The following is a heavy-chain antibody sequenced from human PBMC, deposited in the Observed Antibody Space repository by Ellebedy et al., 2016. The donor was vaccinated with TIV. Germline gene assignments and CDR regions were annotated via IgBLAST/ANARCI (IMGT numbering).Heavy chain of an antibody. CDR2: IRSKAYGGTT. D-gene: IGHD3-22*01. CDR1: GFTFGDYA. CDR3: TREGYLTYDSSGYPYGGDAFDI. Sequence: PGGSLRLSCTASGFTFGDYAMSWFRQAPGKGLEWVGFIRSKAYGGTTEYAASVKGRFTISRDDSKSIAYLQMNSLKTEDTAVYYCTREGYLTYDSSGYPYGGDAFDIWGQGTMVTVSS. V-gene: IGHV3-49*03. J-gene: IGHJ3*02.